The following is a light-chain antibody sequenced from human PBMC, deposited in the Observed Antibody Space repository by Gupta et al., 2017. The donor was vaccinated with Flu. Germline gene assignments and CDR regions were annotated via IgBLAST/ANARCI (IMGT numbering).Light chain of an antibody. CDR1: QRLLHPDGKNY. V-gene: IGKV2D-29*01. CDR2: EGS. Sequence: DVVMIQPPLSLSVTPGQPASISSSSRQRLLHPDGKNYVNWYLQKPGQPPQLLIYEGSNRCSGVPDRFSGSGSGTDFTLKISRVEAEDVGVYYCMQSIQLPLTFGGGTKVEIK. J-gene: IGKJ4*01. CDR3: MQSIQLPLT.